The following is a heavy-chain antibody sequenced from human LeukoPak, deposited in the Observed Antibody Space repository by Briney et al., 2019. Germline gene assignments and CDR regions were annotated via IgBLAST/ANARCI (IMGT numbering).Heavy chain of an antibody. V-gene: IGHV4-30-2*01. CDR1: GGSISSGGYY. D-gene: IGHD6-13*01. J-gene: IGHJ5*02. CDR3: ARHYHAGIAAAGHNWFDP. Sequence: SQTLSLTCTVSGGSISSGGYYWSWIRQPPGKGLEWIGYIYHSGSTYYNPSLKSRVTISVDRSKNQFSLKLSSVTAADTAVYYCARHYHAGIAAAGHNWFDPWGQGTLVTVSS. CDR2: IYHSGST.